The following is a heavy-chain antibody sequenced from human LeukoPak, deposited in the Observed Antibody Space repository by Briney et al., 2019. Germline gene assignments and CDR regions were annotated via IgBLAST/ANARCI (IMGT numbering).Heavy chain of an antibody. J-gene: IGHJ4*02. CDR2: ISSSSSFT. V-gene: IGHV3-21*01. CDR3: AKGPTLYASGTYTYFHY. CDR1: GFTFSTSS. Sequence: PGGSLRLSCAASGFTFSTSSMNWVRQTPGKGLEWVSSISSSSSFTYYADSLKGRFTISRDNAKNSLYLQMDSLRAEDTAVYYCAKGPTLYASGTYTYFHYWGQGTLVTVSS. D-gene: IGHD3-10*01.